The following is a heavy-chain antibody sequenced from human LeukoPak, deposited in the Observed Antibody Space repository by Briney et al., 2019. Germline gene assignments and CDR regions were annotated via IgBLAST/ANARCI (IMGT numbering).Heavy chain of an antibody. CDR2: IYYSGST. CDR1: GGSISSSSYY. D-gene: IGHD6-13*01. Sequence: SETLSLTCTVSGGSISSSSYYWGWIRQPPGKGLEWIGSIYYSGSTYYNPSLKSRVTISVDTSKNQFSLKLSSVTAADTAVYYCARMYIAAADWYNWFDPWGQGTLVTVSS. J-gene: IGHJ5*02. CDR3: ARMYIAAADWYNWFDP. V-gene: IGHV4-39*01.